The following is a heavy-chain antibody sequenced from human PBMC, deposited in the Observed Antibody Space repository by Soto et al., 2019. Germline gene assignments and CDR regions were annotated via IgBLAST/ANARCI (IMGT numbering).Heavy chain of an antibody. Sequence: TSETLSLTCTVSGGSISSYYWSWIRQPPGKGPEWIGYIYYSGSTNYNPSLKSRVTISVDTSKNQFSLKLSSVTAADTAVYYCARQLRAAAGYGMDVWGQGTTVTVSS. CDR3: ARQLRAAAGYGMDV. V-gene: IGHV4-59*08. D-gene: IGHD6-13*01. J-gene: IGHJ6*02. CDR2: IYYSGST. CDR1: GGSISSYY.